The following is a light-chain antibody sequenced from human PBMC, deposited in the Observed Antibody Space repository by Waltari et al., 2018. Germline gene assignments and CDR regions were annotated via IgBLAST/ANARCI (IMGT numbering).Light chain of an antibody. Sequence: EIVLTQSPGTLSLSPGERATLSCRASQSVTSSYLAWYQQKPGQAPRLLIYGASSRATGIPDRFSGSASGTDFTLTISRLEPEDFAVYYCHQYGSLPIIFGPGTKVDIK. CDR3: HQYGSLPII. CDR1: QSVTSSY. J-gene: IGKJ3*01. V-gene: IGKV3-20*01. CDR2: GAS.